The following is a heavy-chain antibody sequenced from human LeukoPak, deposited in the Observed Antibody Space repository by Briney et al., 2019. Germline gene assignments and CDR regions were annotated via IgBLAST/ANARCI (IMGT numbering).Heavy chain of an antibody. CDR3: ARDVEYYDFWSGYPDY. V-gene: IGHV3-48*04. CDR1: GFTFSSYS. CDR2: ISSSSSTI. J-gene: IGHJ4*02. D-gene: IGHD3-3*01. Sequence: GGSLRLSCAASGFTFSSYSMNWVRQAPGKGLEWVSYISSSSSTIYYADSVKGRFTISRDNAKNSLYLQMNSLRAEDTAVYYCARDVEYYDFWSGYPDYWGQGTLVTVSS.